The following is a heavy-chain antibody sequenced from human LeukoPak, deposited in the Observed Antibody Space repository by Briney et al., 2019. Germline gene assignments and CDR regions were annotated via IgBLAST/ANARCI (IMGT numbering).Heavy chain of an antibody. Sequence: MPSETLSLTCAVYGGSFSGYYWSWIRQPPGKGLEWIGEINHSGSTNYNPSLKSRVTISVDTSKNQFSLKLSSVTAADTAVYYCARSRYYYDSSGYYYSIFDYWGQGTLVTVFS. CDR2: INHSGST. CDR3: ARSRYYYDSSGYYYSIFDY. J-gene: IGHJ4*02. V-gene: IGHV4-34*01. D-gene: IGHD3-22*01. CDR1: GGSFSGYY.